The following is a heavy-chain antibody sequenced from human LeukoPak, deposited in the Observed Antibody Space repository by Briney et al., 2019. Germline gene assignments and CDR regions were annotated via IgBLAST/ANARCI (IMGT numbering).Heavy chain of an antibody. Sequence: PGGSLRLSCAASGSTFGSYAMSWVRQAPGKGLEWVSSISSSGGSTYYAASVKGRFTISRDNSKNTLYLQMNSLRAEDTAVYYCAKDPTTIFGVVIIPVRWFDPWGQGTLVTVSS. V-gene: IGHV3-23*01. CDR3: AKDPTTIFGVVIIPVRWFDP. CDR2: ISSSGGST. J-gene: IGHJ5*02. D-gene: IGHD3-3*01. CDR1: GSTFGSYA.